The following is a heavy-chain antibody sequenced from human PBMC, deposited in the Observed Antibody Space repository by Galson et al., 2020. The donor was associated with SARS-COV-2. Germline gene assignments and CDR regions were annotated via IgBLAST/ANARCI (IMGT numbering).Heavy chain of an antibody. Sequence: KMSGPTLVKPTETLTLTCTVSGFSLSNARMGVSWIRQPPGKALEWLAHIFSNDEKSYSTSLKSRLTISKDTSKSQVVLTMTNMDPVDTATYYCARLQGSTSPYYYYGMDVWGQGTTVTVSS. CDR1: GFSLSNARMG. CDR3: ARLQGSTSPYYYYGMDV. CDR2: IFSNDEK. J-gene: IGHJ6*02. V-gene: IGHV2-26*01. D-gene: IGHD2-2*01.